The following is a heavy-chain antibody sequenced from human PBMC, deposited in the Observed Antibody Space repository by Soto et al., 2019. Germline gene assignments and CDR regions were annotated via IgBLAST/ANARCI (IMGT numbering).Heavy chain of an antibody. J-gene: IGHJ1*01. Sequence: EVQLVESGGGLVQPGRSLRLSCAASGFTFDDYAMHWVRQAPGKGLEWVSGISWNSGSIGYADSVKGRFTISRDNAKNPLYLQLNSLRAEDTALYYCAKGVSYYDILTRYFQHWGQGTLVTVSS. CDR3: AKGVSYYDILTRYFQH. V-gene: IGHV3-9*01. CDR1: GFTFDDYA. CDR2: ISWNSGSI. D-gene: IGHD3-9*01.